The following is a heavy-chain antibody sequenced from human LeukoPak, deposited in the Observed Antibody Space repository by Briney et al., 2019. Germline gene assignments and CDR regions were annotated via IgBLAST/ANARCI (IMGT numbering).Heavy chain of an antibody. V-gene: IGHV3-53*01. Sequence: GGSLRLSCAASGFTVSTNYMSWVRQAPGKGLEWVSVIYSGGTTNYADSAKGRFTISRDNAKNSLYLQMNSLRAEDTAVYYCARDRSGLNWFDPWGQGTLVTVSS. CDR1: GFTVSTNY. D-gene: IGHD6-19*01. CDR3: ARDRSGLNWFDP. J-gene: IGHJ5*02. CDR2: IYSGGTT.